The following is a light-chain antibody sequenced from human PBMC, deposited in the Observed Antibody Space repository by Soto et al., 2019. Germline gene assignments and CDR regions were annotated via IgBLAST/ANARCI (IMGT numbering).Light chain of an antibody. CDR1: QSINTY. CDR3: QQRTNWPPYT. CDR2: EAS. Sequence: EIVLTQSPATLSLSPGERATLSCRASQSINTYLAWYQQRPGQGPRLLIYEASNRATGIPGRFSGSGSGTDFTLTISSLEFEDSAVYYCQQRTNWPPYTFGQGTKLEIK. V-gene: IGKV3-11*01. J-gene: IGKJ2*01.